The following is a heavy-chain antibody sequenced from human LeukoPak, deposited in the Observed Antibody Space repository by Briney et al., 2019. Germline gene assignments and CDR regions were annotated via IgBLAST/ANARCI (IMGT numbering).Heavy chain of an antibody. CDR3: ARAIVDTAMDCPGY. Sequence: GGSLRLSCAASGFTFSSYSMNWVRQAPGKGLEWVSYISSSSSTIYYADSVKGRFTISRDNAKNSLYLQMNSLRAEDTAVYYCARAIVDTAMDCPGYWGQGTLVTVSS. V-gene: IGHV3-48*04. CDR2: ISSSSSTI. D-gene: IGHD5-18*01. J-gene: IGHJ4*02. CDR1: GFTFSSYS.